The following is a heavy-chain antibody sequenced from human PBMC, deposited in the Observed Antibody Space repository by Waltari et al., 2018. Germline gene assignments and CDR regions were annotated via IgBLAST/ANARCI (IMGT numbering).Heavy chain of an antibody. J-gene: IGHJ5*02. CDR1: GGSFSGFS. Sequence: QVQLQQWGAGLLKPSETLSLTCAVYGGSFSGFSWNWIRPPPGRGLEWIGEINHSGSTNYNPSLKSRVTIALDTSRNHFSLKLSSVTAADTAVYYCARADRGPRFTSGSSATPDWGPWGQGTLVTVSS. CDR3: ARADRGPRFTSGSSATPDWGP. V-gene: IGHV4-34*01. D-gene: IGHD1-26*01. CDR2: INHSGST.